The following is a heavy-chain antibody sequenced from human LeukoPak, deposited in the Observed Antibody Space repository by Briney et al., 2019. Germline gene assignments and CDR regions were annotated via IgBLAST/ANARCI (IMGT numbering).Heavy chain of an antibody. Sequence: PGGSLRLSCTASGFTFNDYYMGWIRQPPGKGLEWIGEINHSGSTNYNPSLKSRVTISVDTSKNQFSLKLSSVTAADTAVYYCARPLRGVRGARFDYWGQGTLVTVSS. CDR3: ARPLRGVRGARFDY. V-gene: IGHV4-34*01. CDR2: INHSGST. CDR1: GFTFNDYY. D-gene: IGHD3-10*01. J-gene: IGHJ4*02.